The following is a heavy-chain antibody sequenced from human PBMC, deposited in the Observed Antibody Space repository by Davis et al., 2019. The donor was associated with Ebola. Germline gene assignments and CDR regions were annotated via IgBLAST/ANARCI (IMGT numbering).Heavy chain of an antibody. Sequence: ASVKVSCKASGYTFTQYGVYWMRQAPGQGLDWMGWVNAANGDTKYSQNFQGRVTITRDTSASTAYLELSSLRSEDTAVYYCTRALGSWGQGTLVTVSP. V-gene: IGHV1-3*01. D-gene: IGHD7-27*01. CDR1: GYTFTQYG. J-gene: IGHJ5*02. CDR2: VNAANGDT. CDR3: TRALGS.